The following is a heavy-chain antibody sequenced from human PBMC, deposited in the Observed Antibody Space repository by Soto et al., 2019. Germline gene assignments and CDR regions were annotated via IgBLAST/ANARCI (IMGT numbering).Heavy chain of an antibody. D-gene: IGHD6-19*01. CDR1: GYTVTGYY. J-gene: IGHJ4*01. V-gene: IGHV1-2*02. CDR2: INPNSGGT. CDR3: TSYTAVAGTLDFDY. Sequence: ASGKVCGDASGYTVTGYYMHWLRQAPGQGLERMGWINPNSGGTNYAQKFQGRVTMTRDTSISTAYMELSRLRSDDTAVYYCTSYTAVAGTLDFDYWGHGTLVTVSS.